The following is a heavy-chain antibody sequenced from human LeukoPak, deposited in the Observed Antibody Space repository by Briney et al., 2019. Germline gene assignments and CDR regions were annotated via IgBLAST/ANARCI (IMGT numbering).Heavy chain of an antibody. Sequence: TGGSLRLSCAASGFSLIAYSMNWVRQTRGKGLEWVSYISSGSDTIYNADSVKGRFTISRDNGKNSLYLQMSSLRDEDTAVYYCARVYSFRFRCMDVWGQETRVSVS. V-gene: IGHV3-48*02. CDR2: ISSGSDTI. CDR1: GFSLIAYS. J-gene: IGHJ6*02. D-gene: IGHD5-18*01. CDR3: ARVYSFRFRCMDV.